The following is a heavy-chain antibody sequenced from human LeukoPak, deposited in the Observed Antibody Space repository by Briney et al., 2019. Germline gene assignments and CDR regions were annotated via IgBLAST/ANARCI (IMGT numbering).Heavy chain of an antibody. CDR1: GYTLTELS. J-gene: IGHJ4*02. D-gene: IGHD2-2*01. CDR3: ATATVIVVVPAAPSFDY. CDR2: FDPEDGET. V-gene: IGHV1-24*01. Sequence: ASVKVSCKVSGYTLTELSMHWVREAPGKGLEWMGGFDPEDGETIYAQKFQGRVTMTEDTSTDTAYMELSSPRSEDTAVYYCATATVIVVVPAAPSFDYWGQGTLVTVSS.